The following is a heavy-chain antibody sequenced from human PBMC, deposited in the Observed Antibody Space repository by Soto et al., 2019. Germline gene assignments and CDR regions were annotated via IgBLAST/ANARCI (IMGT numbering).Heavy chain of an antibody. CDR1: GFTFSSYG. D-gene: IGHD3-3*01. CDR2: IWYDGSNK. J-gene: IGHJ5*02. V-gene: IGHV3-33*01. Sequence: PVGSLRLSCAASGFTFSSYGMHWVRQAPGKGLEWVAVIWYDGSNKYYADSVKGRFTISRDNSKNTLYLQMNSLRAEDTAVYYCARDPELRFLEWLSDGSVRFDPWGQGTLVPVSS. CDR3: ARDPELRFLEWLSDGSVRFDP.